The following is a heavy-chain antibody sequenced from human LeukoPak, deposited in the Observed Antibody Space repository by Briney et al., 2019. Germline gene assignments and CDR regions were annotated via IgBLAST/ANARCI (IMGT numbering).Heavy chain of an antibody. J-gene: IGHJ4*02. Sequence: GASVKASCKASGYTFTGYYMRWVRQAPGQGLEWMGWINPNSGGTNYAQKFQGRVTMTRDTSISTAYMELSRLRSDDTAVYYCARARRAAGTQNDYWGQGTLVTVSS. CDR1: GYTFTGYY. D-gene: IGHD6-13*01. V-gene: IGHV1-2*02. CDR2: INPNSGGT. CDR3: ARARRAAGTQNDY.